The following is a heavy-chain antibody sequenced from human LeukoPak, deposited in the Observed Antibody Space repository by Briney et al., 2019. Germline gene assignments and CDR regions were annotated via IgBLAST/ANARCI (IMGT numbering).Heavy chain of an antibody. J-gene: IGHJ4*02. CDR2: ISAYNGNT. V-gene: IGHV1-18*01. D-gene: IGHD3-22*01. CDR1: GYTFTSYG. CDR3: ARFSRGGYYDSSGYLDY. Sequence: GESLKISCKASGYTFTSYGISWVRQAPGQGLEWMGWISAYNGNTNYAQKLQGRVTMTTDTSTSTAYMELRSLRSDDTAVYYCARFSRGGYYDSSGYLDYWGQGTLVTVSS.